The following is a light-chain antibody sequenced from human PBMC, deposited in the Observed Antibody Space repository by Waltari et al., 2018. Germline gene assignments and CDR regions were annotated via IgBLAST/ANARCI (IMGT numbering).Light chain of an antibody. J-gene: IGLJ2*01. CDR2: DVS. CDR3: SSYTSSSTYVV. Sequence: QSALTQPASVSGSPGQSITIPCTGTSSDVGGYNYVSWYQQHPVKAPKLMIYDVSNRTSGVSNRFSGSKSGNTASLTISGLQAEDEADYYCSSYTSSSTYVVFGGGTKLTVL. V-gene: IGLV2-14*01. CDR1: SSDVGGYNY.